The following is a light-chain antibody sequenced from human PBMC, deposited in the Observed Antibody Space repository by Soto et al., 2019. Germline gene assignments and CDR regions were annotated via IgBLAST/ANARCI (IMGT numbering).Light chain of an antibody. Sequence: EIVLTQSPATLSLSPGERATLSCRASQSVTTYLAWYRQKPGQAPRLLIYDASNRAYGIPARFSGSGSGTDFTLNISSLEPEEFAVYYCQQRSIWPRSFGGGTRVEIK. V-gene: IGKV3-11*01. CDR2: DAS. CDR1: QSVTTY. CDR3: QQRSIWPRS. J-gene: IGKJ4*01.